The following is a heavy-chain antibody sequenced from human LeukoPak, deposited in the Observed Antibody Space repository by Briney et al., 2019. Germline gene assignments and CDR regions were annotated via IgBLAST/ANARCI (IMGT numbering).Heavy chain of an antibody. CDR1: RYTFSSYW. V-gene: IGHV3-7*05. CDR2: IKQDGSEK. D-gene: IGHD5/OR15-5a*01. Sequence: GGSLRLSCAASRYTFSSYWVTWVPQAPGKGVEWVAIIKQDGSEKYYECSVKGRFTISRDNTKNSLYLQMNSLSAEETAVYYCAREGVYGGVFDYWGQGTQVTVS. J-gene: IGHJ4*02. CDR3: AREGVYGGVFDY.